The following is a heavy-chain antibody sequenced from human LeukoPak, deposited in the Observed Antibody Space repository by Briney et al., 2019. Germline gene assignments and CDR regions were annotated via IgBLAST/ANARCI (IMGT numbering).Heavy chain of an antibody. J-gene: IGHJ5*02. CDR3: ARAGMATPYNWFDP. Sequence: SETLSLTCTVSGGSISSYYWSWIRQPPGKGLEWIEYIYYSGSTNYNPSLKSRVTISVDTSKNQFSLKLSSVTAADTAVYYCARAGMATPYNWFDPWGQGTLVTVSS. V-gene: IGHV4-59*01. D-gene: IGHD5-12*01. CDR1: GGSISSYY. CDR2: IYYSGST.